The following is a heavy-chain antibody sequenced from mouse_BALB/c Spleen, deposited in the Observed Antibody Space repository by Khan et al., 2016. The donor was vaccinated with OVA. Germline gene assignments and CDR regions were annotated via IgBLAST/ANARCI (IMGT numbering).Heavy chain of an antibody. J-gene: IGHJ1*01. CDR1: GYTFTSYD. CDR2: IFPGDDST. D-gene: IGHD1-1*01. Sequence: QVQLQQSGAELVKPGASVKLSCKASGYTFTSYDINWVRQRPEQGLEWIGWIFPGDDSTKYNEKFKGKATLTSDRSSSTAFMQLSGLTSEDSAVYSSARHYYGGIHYTYFDVRGAATTVTVSS. V-gene: IGHV1-85*01. CDR3: ARHYYGGIHYTYFDV.